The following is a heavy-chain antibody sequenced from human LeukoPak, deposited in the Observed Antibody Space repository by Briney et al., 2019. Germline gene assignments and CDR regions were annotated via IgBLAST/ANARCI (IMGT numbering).Heavy chain of an antibody. D-gene: IGHD2-2*02. CDR3: EKYTDK. CDR1: GFTFSNCA. CDR2: ITGSGGST. Sequence: GGSLRLSCAASGFTFSNCAMSWLRQAPGKGLEWVSSITGSGGSTYYADSVKGRFTISRDNSKNTLYLQMTSLRADDRDVYYCEKYTDKWGQGNLVTVSS. V-gene: IGHV3-23*01. J-gene: IGHJ4*02.